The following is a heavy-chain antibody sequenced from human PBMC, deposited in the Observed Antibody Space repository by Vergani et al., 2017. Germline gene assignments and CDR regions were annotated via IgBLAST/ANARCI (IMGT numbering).Heavy chain of an antibody. V-gene: IGHV3-74*03. D-gene: IGHD3-9*01. CDR2: IKSDGSIT. J-gene: IGHJ5*01. CDR1: GFTFNSYW. CDR3: ARARCIETCYMSNWLDS. Sequence: DVQLLESGGALVQPGGSLRLSCAASGFTFNSYWMHWVRQVPGKGLLWVSRIKSDGSITAYADSVKGRFTISRDNAQNTLYLQMNSLRVEDTGVYYCARARCIETCYMSNWLDSWGQGTLVTVSS.